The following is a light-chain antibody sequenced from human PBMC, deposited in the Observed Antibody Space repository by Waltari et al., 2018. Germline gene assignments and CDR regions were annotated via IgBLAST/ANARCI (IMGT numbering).Light chain of an antibody. J-gene: IGLJ3*02. CDR1: RNDIGSYNY. CDR2: DVS. CDR3: CSYAGSYTWV. V-gene: IGLV2-11*01. Sequence: QSALTQPRSVSGSPGQSVTISCPGTRNDIGSYNYASWYHHHPGKAPKFIIFDVSKRPSGIPDRFSGSKSGKTASLTISGLQADDEADYYCCSYAGSYTWVFGGGTKLTVL.